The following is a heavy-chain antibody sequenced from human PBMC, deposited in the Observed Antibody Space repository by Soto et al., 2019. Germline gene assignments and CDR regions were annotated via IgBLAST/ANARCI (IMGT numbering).Heavy chain of an antibody. CDR1: GYTFTSYG. CDR2: ISAYNGNT. Sequence: QVQLVQSGAEVKKPGASVKVSCKASGYTFTSYGISWVRQAPGKGLEWMGWISAYNGNTNYAQKLQGRVTVTTNTSTSIAYREPRSLRCDDTAVYYCARVDGMYDYYGMDVWGQGTTVTVSS. J-gene: IGHJ6*02. V-gene: IGHV1-18*01. D-gene: IGHD6-19*01. CDR3: ARVDGMYDYYGMDV.